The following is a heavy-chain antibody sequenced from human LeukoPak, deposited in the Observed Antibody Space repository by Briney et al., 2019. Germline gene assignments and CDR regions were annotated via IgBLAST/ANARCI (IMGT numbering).Heavy chain of an antibody. CDR2: IYYSGST. D-gene: IGHD3-3*01. J-gene: IGHJ4*02. Sequence: SETLSLTCTVSGGSISSSSYYWGWIRQPPGKGLEWIGSIYYSGSTYYNPSLKSRVTISVDTSKNQFSLQMNSVTPEDTAVYYCARVRSGYFDYWGQGTLVTVSS. CDR1: GGSISSSSYY. CDR3: ARVRSGYFDY. V-gene: IGHV4-39*01.